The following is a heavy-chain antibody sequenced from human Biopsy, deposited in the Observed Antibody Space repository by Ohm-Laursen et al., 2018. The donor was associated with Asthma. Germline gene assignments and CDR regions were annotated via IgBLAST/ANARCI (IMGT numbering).Heavy chain of an antibody. V-gene: IGHV2-5*01. CDR2: IYWSNTK. D-gene: IGHD3-9*01. CDR3: AHTIPSCDRLTGFLGSYFDY. Sequence: TQTLTLTCSFSGFSLTSTGVGVGWLRQPPGKPPEWLALIYWSNTKRYSPSLETRLSISGDTSKNQVVLTLTNLDPVDTATYFCAHTIPSCDRLTGFLGSYFDYWGLGTLVSVSS. J-gene: IGHJ4*01. CDR1: GFSLTSTGVG.